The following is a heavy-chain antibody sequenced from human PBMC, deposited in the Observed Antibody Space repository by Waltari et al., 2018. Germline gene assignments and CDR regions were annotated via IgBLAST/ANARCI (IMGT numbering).Heavy chain of an antibody. CDR2: IYHSGST. D-gene: IGHD3-16*01. CDR1: GYSISSGYY. CDR3: ARGPDYDAFDI. Sequence: QVQLQESGPGLVKPSETLSLTCTVSGYSISSGYYWGWIRQPPGKGLEWIGSIYHSGSTHYNPSLKSRVTISVETSKNQFSLKLSSVTAADTAVYYCARGPDYDAFDIWGQGTMVTVSS. J-gene: IGHJ3*02. V-gene: IGHV4-38-2*02.